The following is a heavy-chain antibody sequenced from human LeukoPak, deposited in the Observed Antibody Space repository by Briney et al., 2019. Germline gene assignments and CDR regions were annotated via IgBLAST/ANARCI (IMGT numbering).Heavy chain of an antibody. D-gene: IGHD5-24*01. Sequence: GGSLRLSCAASGFTFSNAWMSWVRQAPGKGLEWVGLIKTKTDGGKTDYAAPVKGRFTISRDDSKNTLFLQMNSLKTEDTAVYFCTTEAQFPFDYWGQGTLVTVSS. V-gene: IGHV3-15*01. CDR2: IKTKTDGGKT. J-gene: IGHJ4*02. CDR1: GFTFSNAW. CDR3: TTEAQFPFDY.